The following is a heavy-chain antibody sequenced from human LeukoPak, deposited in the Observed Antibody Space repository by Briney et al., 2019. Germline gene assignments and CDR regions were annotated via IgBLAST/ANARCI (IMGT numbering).Heavy chain of an antibody. D-gene: IGHD5-24*01. CDR2: IHYDGNT. Sequence: SETLSLTCTVSGGSISSSTYSWTWIRQPPGKGLEWIGSIHYDGNTYYKPSLKSRVTISVDTSKIQFSLRLSSATAADMATYYCARHSLNNYGSYYWGQGTLVTLSP. CDR3: ARHSLNNYGSYY. CDR1: GGSISSSTYS. J-gene: IGHJ4*02. V-gene: IGHV4-39*01.